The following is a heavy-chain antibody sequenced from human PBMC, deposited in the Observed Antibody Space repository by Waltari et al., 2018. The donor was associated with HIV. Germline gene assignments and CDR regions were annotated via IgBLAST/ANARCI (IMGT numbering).Heavy chain of an antibody. J-gene: IGHJ6*02. CDR2: IYSSGST. CDR3: ARARVRSGYGLYYYYGLDV. D-gene: IGHD5-12*01. Sequence: QVQLQESVPGLVKPSQTLSLTCTVSGASISSGHTYWRWLRQPAGKGLDWLGRIYSSGSTNYNPSLKSRVTISLDTSKNQFSLKLTSVTAADTAVYYCARARVRSGYGLYYYYGLDVWGQGTTVTVSS. CDR1: GASISSGHTY. V-gene: IGHV4-61*02.